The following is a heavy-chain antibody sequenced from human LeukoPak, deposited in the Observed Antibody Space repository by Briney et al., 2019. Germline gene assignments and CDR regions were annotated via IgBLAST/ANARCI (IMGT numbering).Heavy chain of an antibody. CDR1: GYSISSGYY. CDR3: AREQLEINYYYYYMDV. Sequence: PSETLSLTCTVSGYSISSGYYWSWIRQPAGKGLEWIGRIYTSGSTNYNPSLKSRVTMSVDTSKNQFSLKLSSVTAADTAVYYCAREQLEINYYYYYMDVWGKGTTVTISS. D-gene: IGHD1-1*01. V-gene: IGHV4-4*07. J-gene: IGHJ6*03. CDR2: IYTSGST.